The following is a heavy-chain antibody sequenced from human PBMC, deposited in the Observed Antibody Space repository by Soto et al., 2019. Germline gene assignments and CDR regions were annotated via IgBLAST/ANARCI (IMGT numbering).Heavy chain of an antibody. CDR1: GYTFTNYA. CDR3: ARKEYYDFWSTYYFDY. V-gene: IGHV1-18*01. CDR2: ISAYNGNT. Sequence: ASVKVSCKPSGYTFTNYAIRWVRQAPGQRLEWMGWISAYNGNTNYAQKLQGRVTMTTDTSTSTAYMELRSLRSDDTAVYYCARKEYYDFWSTYYFDYWGQGTLVTVSS. D-gene: IGHD3-3*01. J-gene: IGHJ4*02.